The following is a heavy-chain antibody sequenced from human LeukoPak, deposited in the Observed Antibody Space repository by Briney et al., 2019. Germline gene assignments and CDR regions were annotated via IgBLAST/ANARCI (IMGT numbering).Heavy chain of an antibody. CDR3: ARGMSGYYGMDV. CDR1: GFTFSSYA. J-gene: IGHJ6*02. V-gene: IGHV3-30-3*01. CDR2: ISYDGSNK. Sequence: GRSLRLSCAASGFTFSSYAMHWVRKAPGKGLEWVAVISYDGSNKYYADSVKGRFTISRDNSKNTLYLQMNSLRAEDTAVYYCARGMSGYYGMDVWGQGTTVTVSS.